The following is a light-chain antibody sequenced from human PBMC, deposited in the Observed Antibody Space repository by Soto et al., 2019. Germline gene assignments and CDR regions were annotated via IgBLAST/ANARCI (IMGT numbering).Light chain of an antibody. J-gene: IGKJ4*01. V-gene: IGKV1-5*01. CDR1: QTINNF. Sequence: DIRMTQSPSTLSASVGDRVTITCRASQTINNFLAWYQQKPGKAPNLLIYDVSNLETGVPSRFSGSASGTEYTLTISSLQPDDFATYYCQQYNSYSPLTFGGGTKVEI. CDR2: DVS. CDR3: QQYNSYSPLT.